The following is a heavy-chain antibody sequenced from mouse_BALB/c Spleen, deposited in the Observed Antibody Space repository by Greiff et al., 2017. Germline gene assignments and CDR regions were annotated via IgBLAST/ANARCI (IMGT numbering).Heavy chain of an antibody. D-gene: IGHD2-2*01. V-gene: IGHV6-6*02. J-gene: IGHJ2*01. Sequence: EVKVEESGGGLVQPGGSMKLSCVASGFTFSNYWMNWVRQSPEKGLEWVAEIRLKSNNYATHYAESVKGRFTISRDDSKSSVYLQMNNLRAEDTGIYYCTRSWLPYFDYWGQGTTLTVSS. CDR2: IRLKSNNYAT. CDR1: GFTFSNYW. CDR3: TRSWLPYFDY.